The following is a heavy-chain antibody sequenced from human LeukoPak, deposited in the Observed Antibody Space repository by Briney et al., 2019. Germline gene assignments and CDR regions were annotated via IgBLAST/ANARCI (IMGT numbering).Heavy chain of an antibody. D-gene: IGHD3-16*01. V-gene: IGHV4-30-4*08. Sequence: PSQTLSLTCTVSGGSLSSGDYYWSWLRQPPGKGLEWIGYIYYSGSTYYNPSLKSRVTLSVDTSKNQFSLKLSSVTAADTAVYYCARVSLITFGGPFDYWGQGTLVTVSS. CDR3: ARVSLITFGGPFDY. CDR1: GGSLSSGDYY. J-gene: IGHJ4*02. CDR2: IYYSGST.